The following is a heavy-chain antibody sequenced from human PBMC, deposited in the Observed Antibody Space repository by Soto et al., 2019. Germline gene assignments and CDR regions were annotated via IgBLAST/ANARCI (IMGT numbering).Heavy chain of an antibody. D-gene: IGHD3-10*01. V-gene: IGHV3-23*01. CDR1: GFTFSSYA. CDR2: ISGSGGST. CDR3: AKDGSVSAYYYYGMDV. Sequence: LSCAASGFTFSSYAMSWVRQAPGKGLEWVSAISGSGGSTYYADSVKGRFTISRDNSKNTLYLQMNSLRAEDTAVYYCAKDGSVSAYYYYGMDVWGQGTTVTVSS. J-gene: IGHJ6*02.